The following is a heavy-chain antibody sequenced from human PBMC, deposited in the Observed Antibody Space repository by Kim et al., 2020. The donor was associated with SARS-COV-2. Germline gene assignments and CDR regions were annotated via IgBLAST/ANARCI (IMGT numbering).Heavy chain of an antibody. J-gene: IGHJ6*02. CDR3: ARERQYRDYYYYDMDV. D-gene: IGHD2-2*01. Sequence: GGSLRLSCAASGFTFSTYPMHWVRQAPGKGLEWVTVISYDGRNKYYADSVKGRFTISRDNPKNTLYLQMNILRAEDTVVYYCARERQYRDYYYYDMDVWGQGTTVTVSS. CDR1: GFTFSTYP. CDR2: ISYDGRNK. V-gene: IGHV3-30*04.